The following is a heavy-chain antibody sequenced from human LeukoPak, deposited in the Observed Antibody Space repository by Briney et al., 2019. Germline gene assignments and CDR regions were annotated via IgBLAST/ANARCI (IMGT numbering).Heavy chain of an antibody. D-gene: IGHD6-6*01. CDR1: GFTFDDYA. CDR2: ISWNSGSI. J-gene: IGHJ4*02. Sequence: GGSLRLSCAASGFTFDDYAMHWVRQAPGKGLEWVSGISWNSGSIGYADSVKGRFTISRDNAKNSLYLQMNSLRAEDVALYYCAKDRGPFFVSSSHFDYWGQGTLVTVSS. V-gene: IGHV3-9*03. CDR3: AKDRGPFFVSSSHFDY.